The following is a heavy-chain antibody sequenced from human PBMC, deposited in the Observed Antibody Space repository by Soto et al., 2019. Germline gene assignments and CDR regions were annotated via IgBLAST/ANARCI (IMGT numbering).Heavy chain of an antibody. Sequence: PSETLSLTCTVSGCSISSYYWSWIRQPPGKGLEWIGYIYYSGSTNYNPSLKSRVTISVDTSKNQFSLKLSSVTAADTAVYYCAGRTITIFGGVKPNYYYYYMEVWGKGTTVNVSS. V-gene: IGHV4-59*08. CDR3: AGRTITIFGGVKPNYYYYYMEV. J-gene: IGHJ6*03. CDR2: IYYSGST. CDR1: GCSISSYY. D-gene: IGHD3-3*01.